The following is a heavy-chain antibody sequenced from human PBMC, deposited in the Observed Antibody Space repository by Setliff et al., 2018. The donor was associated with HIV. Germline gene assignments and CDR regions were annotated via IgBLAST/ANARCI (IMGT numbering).Heavy chain of an antibody. CDR2: IYHTGST. J-gene: IGHJ3*02. CDR1: GYSISSGYY. V-gene: IGHV4-38-2*02. Sequence: PSETLSLTCDVSGYSISSGYYWGWIRQSPGKGLEWIATIYHTGSTYYNPSLKSRVTISVDTSKNHFSLKLSSVTAADTAVYYCARDLTPGDDSSGYYLSAALDIWGQGTMVTVSS. D-gene: IGHD3-22*01. CDR3: ARDLTPGDDSSGYYLSAALDI.